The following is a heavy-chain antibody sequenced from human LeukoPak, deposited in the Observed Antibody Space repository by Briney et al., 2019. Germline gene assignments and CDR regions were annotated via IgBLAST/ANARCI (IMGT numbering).Heavy chain of an antibody. CDR2: IYYSGST. V-gene: IGHV4-39*01. J-gene: IGHJ5*02. Sequence: PSETLSLTCTVSGGSISSSSYYWGWIRQPPGKGLEWIGSIYYSGSTYYNPSLKSRVTISVDTSKNQFSLKLSSVTAADTAVYYCARRVVPAAMQQAEKNYNWFDPWGQGTLVTVSS. CDR3: ARRVVPAAMQQAEKNYNWFDP. D-gene: IGHD2-2*01. CDR1: GGSISSSSYY.